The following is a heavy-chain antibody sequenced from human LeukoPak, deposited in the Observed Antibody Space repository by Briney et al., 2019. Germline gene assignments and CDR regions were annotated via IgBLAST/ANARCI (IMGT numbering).Heavy chain of an antibody. Sequence: ASVKVSCKASGYTFINYDINWVRQATGQGLEWMGWMNPKNDNAGYAQKFQGRVTMTRDTSASTAYMELNSLRSEDTAVYYCARNAPLTGDFDYWGPGTLVIVSS. CDR1: GYTFINYD. CDR2: MNPKNDNA. CDR3: ARNAPLTGDFDY. J-gene: IGHJ4*02. V-gene: IGHV1-8*02. D-gene: IGHD7-27*01.